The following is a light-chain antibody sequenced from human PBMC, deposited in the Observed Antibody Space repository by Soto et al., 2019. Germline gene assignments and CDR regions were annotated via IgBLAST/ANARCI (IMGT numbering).Light chain of an antibody. J-gene: IGLJ2*01. CDR2: DVS. CDR3: SSYTSSYTVV. Sequence: QSALTQPASVSGSPGQSITISCTGTSSDVGDYNYVSWYQQHPGKAPKLMIFDVSNRPSGVSNRFSGPKSGNTASLTISGLQAEDEADYYCSSYTSSYTVVFGGGTKLTVL. CDR1: SSDVGDYNY. V-gene: IGLV2-14*01.